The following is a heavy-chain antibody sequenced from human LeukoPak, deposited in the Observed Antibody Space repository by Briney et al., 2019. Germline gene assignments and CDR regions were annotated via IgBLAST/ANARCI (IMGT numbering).Heavy chain of an antibody. D-gene: IGHD3-10*01. CDR1: GGSFSGYY. J-gene: IGHJ4*02. Sequence: SETLSLTCAVYGGSFSGYYWSWIRQPPGKGLEWIGYIYYSGSTYYNPSLKSRVTISVDTSKNQFSLKLSSVTAADTAVYYCARDTEGIDYWGQGTLVTVSS. CDR3: ARDTEGIDY. V-gene: IGHV4-30-4*08. CDR2: IYYSGST.